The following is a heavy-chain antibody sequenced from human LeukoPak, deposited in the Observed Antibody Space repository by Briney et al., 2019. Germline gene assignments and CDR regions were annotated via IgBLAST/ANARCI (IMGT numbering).Heavy chain of an antibody. CDR3: ARDSYDLLGGRNFDY. Sequence: GGSLRLPCAASGFTFDDYGMSWVRQAPGKGLEWVSGINWNGGSTGYADSVKGRFTISRDNAKNSLYLQMNSLRAEDTALYYCARDSYDLLGGRNFDYWGQGTLVTVSS. CDR2: INWNGGST. CDR1: GFTFDDYG. V-gene: IGHV3-20*04. D-gene: IGHD3-3*01. J-gene: IGHJ4*02.